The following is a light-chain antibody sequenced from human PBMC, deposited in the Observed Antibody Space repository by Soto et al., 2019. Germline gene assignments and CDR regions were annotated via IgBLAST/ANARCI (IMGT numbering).Light chain of an antibody. CDR3: SSYTSSFYV. CDR2: EVS. V-gene: IGLV2-14*01. CDR1: SSDVGGYNY. Sequence: QSALTQPASVSGSRGQSITISCTGTSSDVGGYNYVSWYQQHPGKAPKLMIYEVSNRPSGVSNRFSGSKSGNTASLTISGLQAEYEADYYCSSYTSSFYVCGTGTKVTVL. J-gene: IGLJ1*01.